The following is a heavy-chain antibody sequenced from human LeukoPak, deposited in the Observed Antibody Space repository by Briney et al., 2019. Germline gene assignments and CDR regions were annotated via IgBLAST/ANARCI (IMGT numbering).Heavy chain of an antibody. Sequence: SETLSLTCTVSGGSISSSSYYWGWIRQPPGKGLEWIGSIYYSGSTYYNPSLKSRVTISVDTSKNQFSLKLSSVTAADTAVYYCARHYGSGSYYNECFDPWGQGTLVTVSS. J-gene: IGHJ5*02. D-gene: IGHD3-10*01. CDR1: GGSISSSSYY. V-gene: IGHV4-39*01. CDR3: ARHYGSGSYYNECFDP. CDR2: IYYSGST.